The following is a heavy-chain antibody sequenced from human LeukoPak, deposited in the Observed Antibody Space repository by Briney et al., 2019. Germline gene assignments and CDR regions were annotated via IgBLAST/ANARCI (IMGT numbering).Heavy chain of an antibody. J-gene: IGHJ4*02. CDR2: ISGSGGST. Sequence: GGSLRLSCAASGFTFSSYAMSWVRQAPGKGLKWVSAISGSGGSTYYADSVKGRFTISRDNSKNTLYLQMNSLRAEDTAVYYCAKDIVVVVAAPHYFDYWGQGTLVTVSS. CDR3: AKDIVVVVAAPHYFDY. CDR1: GFTFSSYA. V-gene: IGHV3-23*01. D-gene: IGHD2-15*01.